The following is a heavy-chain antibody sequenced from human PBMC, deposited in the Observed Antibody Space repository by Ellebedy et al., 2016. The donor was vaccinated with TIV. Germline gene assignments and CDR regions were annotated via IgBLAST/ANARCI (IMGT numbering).Heavy chain of an antibody. J-gene: IGHJ6*02. CDR3: ARCLFSLDYYYYYGMDV. D-gene: IGHD5/OR15-5a*01. CDR1: GFTFSSYG. CDR2: ISYDGSNK. V-gene: IGHV3-30*03. Sequence: GESLKISCAASGFTFSSYGMHWVRQAPGKGLEWVAVISYDGSNKYYADSVKGRFTISRDNSKNTLYLQMNSLRAEDTAVYYCARCLFSLDYYYYYGMDVWGQGTTVTVSS.